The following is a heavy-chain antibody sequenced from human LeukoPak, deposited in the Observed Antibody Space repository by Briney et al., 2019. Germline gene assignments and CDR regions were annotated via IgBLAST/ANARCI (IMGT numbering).Heavy chain of an antibody. J-gene: IGHJ6*02. CDR1: GGSISSYF. D-gene: IGHD1-14*01. CDR3: AKGLTHYYYYGMDV. Sequence: SETLSLTCTVSGGSISSYFWSWIRQPPGKGLEWIGYIYYSGSTNYNPSLKSRVTISVDTSKNQFSLKLSSVTAADTAVYYCAKGLTHYYYYGMDVWGQGTTVTVSS. V-gene: IGHV4-59*12. CDR2: IYYSGST.